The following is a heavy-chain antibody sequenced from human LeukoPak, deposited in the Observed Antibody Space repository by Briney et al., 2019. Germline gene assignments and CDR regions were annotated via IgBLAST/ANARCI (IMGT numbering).Heavy chain of an antibody. CDR2: IRSKAYGGTT. Sequence: SLRLSCTASGFTFGDYAMSWVRQAPGKGLEWVGFIRSKAYGGTTEYAASVNARFTISRDDSKGIAYLQMNSLKIEDTAVYYCTSADSSGYYPMSLFDYWGQGTLVTVSS. CDR3: TSADSSGYYPMSLFDY. CDR1: GFTFGDYA. D-gene: IGHD3-22*01. J-gene: IGHJ4*02. V-gene: IGHV3-49*04.